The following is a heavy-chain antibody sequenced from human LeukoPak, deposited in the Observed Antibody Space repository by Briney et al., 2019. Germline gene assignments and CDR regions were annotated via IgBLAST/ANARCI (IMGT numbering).Heavy chain of an antibody. Sequence: GGSLRLSCAASGFTFSTYSMNWVRQAPGKGLEWVSFISGGGSYIYYAESVKGRFTISRDNARNSLYLQMNSLRAEDTAIYYCARDRVASGRFGEVASWGQGTLVTVSS. CDR1: GFTFSTYS. CDR3: ARDRVASGRFGEVAS. CDR2: ISGGGSYI. J-gene: IGHJ5*02. V-gene: IGHV3-21*01. D-gene: IGHD3-10*01.